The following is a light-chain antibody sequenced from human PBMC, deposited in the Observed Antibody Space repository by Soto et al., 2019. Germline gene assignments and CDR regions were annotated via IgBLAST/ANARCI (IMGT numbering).Light chain of an antibody. Sequence: IVMTQSPDSLAVSLGERATINCKSSQSLYNSNNLNYLAWYQQKPGQPPKLLLYWASTRESGVPDRFSGRGSCSDFTLTISTLHAADVPLSYCQHYHSTPSSFGHGTQLYIK. CDR2: WAS. J-gene: IGKJ2*01. CDR1: QSLYNSNNLNY. V-gene: IGKV4-1*01. CDR3: QHYHSTPSS.